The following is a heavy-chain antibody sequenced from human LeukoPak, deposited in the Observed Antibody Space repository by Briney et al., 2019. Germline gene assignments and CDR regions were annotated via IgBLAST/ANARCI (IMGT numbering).Heavy chain of an antibody. V-gene: IGHV3-23*01. CDR2: ISGSGDNT. Sequence: GGSLRLSCAASGFTFSSHGMSWVRQAPGKGLEWVSTISGSGDNTYYADSVKGRFTISRDNSKNTLYLQMNSLRAEDTAVYYCAKVTYGAGTYGAFDYWGQGTLVTVSS. D-gene: IGHD3-10*01. J-gene: IGHJ4*02. CDR1: GFTFSSHG. CDR3: AKVTYGAGTYGAFDY.